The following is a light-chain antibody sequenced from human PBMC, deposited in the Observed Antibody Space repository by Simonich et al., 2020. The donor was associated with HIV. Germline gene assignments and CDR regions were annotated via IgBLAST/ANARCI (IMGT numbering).Light chain of an antibody. CDR3: MQSIQRPLT. CDR2: AVS. J-gene: IGKJ4*01. Sequence: DIVLTQTPLSLSVTPGQPASISCRSSQSLLHTDGKTYLYWYLQKPGQSPRLLIYAVSTRFSGEPDRFSGSGSGTHFTLKIGRVEAEDVGVYYCMQSIQRPLTFGGGTKVEIK. V-gene: IGKV2D-29*02. CDR1: QSLLHTDGKTY.